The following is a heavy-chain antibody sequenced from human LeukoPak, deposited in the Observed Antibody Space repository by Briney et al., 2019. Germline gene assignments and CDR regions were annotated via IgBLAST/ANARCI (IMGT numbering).Heavy chain of an antibody. CDR2: ISGSGGST. CDR1: GFTFSSYG. Sequence: GGTLRLSCAASGFTFSSYGMSWVRQAPGKGLEWVSAISGSGGSTYYADSVKGRFTISRDNSKNTLYLQMNSLRAEDTAVYYCAKDEYSSSWRGDYWGQGTLVTVSS. V-gene: IGHV3-23*01. CDR3: AKDEYSSSWRGDY. D-gene: IGHD6-13*01. J-gene: IGHJ4*02.